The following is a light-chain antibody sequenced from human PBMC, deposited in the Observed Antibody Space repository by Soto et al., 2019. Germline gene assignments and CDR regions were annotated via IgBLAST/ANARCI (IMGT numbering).Light chain of an antibody. V-gene: IGKV3-20*01. J-gene: IGKJ1*01. CDR1: QSVAGSY. CDR2: GAS. CDR3: QQYGSSRT. Sequence: EIVLTQSPGTLSLSPGERATLSCRASQSVAGSYLAWYQQKPGQAPRLLIYGASSRATGIPDRFSGSGSGTDFTLTFNRLEPEDVAVYYCQQYGSSRTFGQGTNVEIK.